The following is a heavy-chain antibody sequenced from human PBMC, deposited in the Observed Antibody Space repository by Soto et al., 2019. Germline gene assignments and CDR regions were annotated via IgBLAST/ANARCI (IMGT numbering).Heavy chain of an antibody. V-gene: IGHV4-39*01. J-gene: IGHJ4*02. D-gene: IGHD1-26*01. CDR3: ARLGAGGSYRKAFDY. Sequence: NPSETLSLTCTVSGGSISSSSYYWGWIRQPPGKGLEWIGSIYYSGSTYYNPSLKSRVTISVDTSKNQFSLKLSSVTAADTAVYYCARLGAGGSYRKAFDYWGQGTLVTVSS. CDR2: IYYSGST. CDR1: GGSISSSSYY.